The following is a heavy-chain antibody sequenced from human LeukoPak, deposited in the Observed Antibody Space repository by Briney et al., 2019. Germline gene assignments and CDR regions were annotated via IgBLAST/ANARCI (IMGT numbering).Heavy chain of an antibody. D-gene: IGHD6-13*01. CDR1: GFTFSGHW. Sequence: GGSLRLSCAASGFTFSGHWMHWVRQVPGKGLVWVSRSKSDGSSTSYADPVKGRFTISRDNSKNTLYLQMNSLRVEDTALYYCAKDRRQQLVLDWSDPWGQGTLVTVST. CDR2: SKSDGSST. V-gene: IGHV3-74*01. J-gene: IGHJ5*02. CDR3: AKDRRQQLVLDWSDP.